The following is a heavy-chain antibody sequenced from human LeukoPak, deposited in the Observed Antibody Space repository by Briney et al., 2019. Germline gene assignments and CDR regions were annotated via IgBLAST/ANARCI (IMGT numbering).Heavy chain of an antibody. Sequence: SETLSLTCTVSGGSISSHYWSWIRQPPGKGLEWIGYIYYSGSTNYNPSLKSRVTISVDTSKNQFSLKLSSVTAADAAVYYCARIPVFGVFSRSYVTFDYWGQGTLVTVSS. J-gene: IGHJ4*02. CDR3: ARIPVFGVFSRSYVTFDY. V-gene: IGHV4-59*11. CDR1: GGSISSHY. CDR2: IYYSGST. D-gene: IGHD1-26*01.